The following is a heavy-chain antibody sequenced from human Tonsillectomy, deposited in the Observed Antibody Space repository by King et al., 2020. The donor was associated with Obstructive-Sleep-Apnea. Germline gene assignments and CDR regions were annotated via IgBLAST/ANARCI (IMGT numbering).Heavy chain of an antibody. J-gene: IGHJ3*02. CDR3: ARGPAFLTGLSSCAFDI. CDR2: INHSGST. CDR1: GGSFSGYY. Sequence: VQLQQWGAGLLKPSETLSLTCAVYGGSFSGYYWSWIRQPPGKGREWIGEINHSGSTNYNPSLKSRVTISVDTSKNQFSLKLSAVTAADTAVYYGARGPAFLTGLSSCAFDIWGQGTMVTVSS. D-gene: IGHD3-9*01. V-gene: IGHV4-34*01.